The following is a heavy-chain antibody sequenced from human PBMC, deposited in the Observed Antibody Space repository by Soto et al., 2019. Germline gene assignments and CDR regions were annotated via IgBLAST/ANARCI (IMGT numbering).Heavy chain of an antibody. CDR3: AKDQAIGYCSGGSCGHDAFDI. CDR1: GGTFSSYA. Sequence: SVKVSCKASGGTFSSYAISWVRQAPGQGLEWMGGIIPIFGTANYAQKFQGRVTITADESTSTAYMELSSRRSEDTAVYYCAKDQAIGYCSGGSCGHDAFDIWGQGTMVTVSS. V-gene: IGHV1-69*13. J-gene: IGHJ3*02. CDR2: IIPIFGTA. D-gene: IGHD2-15*01.